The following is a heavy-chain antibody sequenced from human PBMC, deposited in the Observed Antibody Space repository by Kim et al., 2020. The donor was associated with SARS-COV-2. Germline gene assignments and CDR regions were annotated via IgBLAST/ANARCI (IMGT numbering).Heavy chain of an antibody. CDR2: ISSSSSII. V-gene: IGHV3-48*01. CDR3: VKVAWLAY. CDR1: GFTFSSYR. D-gene: IGHD5-12*01. Sequence: GGSLRLSCAASGFTFSSYRMNWVCQAAGNGLEWVSYISSSSSIIYYAASVKDRFTDSRDSARNTLYLQMNSLRTDDTAIYYCVKVAWLAYWGPGALVTVSS. J-gene: IGHJ4*02.